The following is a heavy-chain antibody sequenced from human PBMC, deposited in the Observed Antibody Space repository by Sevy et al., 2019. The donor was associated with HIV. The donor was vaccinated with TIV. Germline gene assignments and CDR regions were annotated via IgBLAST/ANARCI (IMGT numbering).Heavy chain of an antibody. Sequence: SETLSLTCTVSGGSISSGDYYWSWIRQPSGKRREWIGYIYYSGSTYYNPSLKSRVTISVDTSKNQFSLKLSSVTAADTAVYYCARVERWLQFVRPFDYWGQGTLVTVSS. D-gene: IGHD5-12*01. CDR1: GGSISSGDYY. CDR2: IYYSGST. V-gene: IGHV4-30-4*01. CDR3: ARVERWLQFVRPFDY. J-gene: IGHJ4*02.